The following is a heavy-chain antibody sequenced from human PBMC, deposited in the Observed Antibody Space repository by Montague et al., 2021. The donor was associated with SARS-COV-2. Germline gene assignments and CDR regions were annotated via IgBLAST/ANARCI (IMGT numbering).Heavy chain of an antibody. V-gene: IGHV4-31*03. D-gene: IGHD3-3*01. CDR2: LNKSGST. CDR3: ARVSGSASFGVVIMQSFDI. J-gene: IGHJ3*02. Sequence: TLSLTCTVSGGSISSGGYYWSWIRPHPGKGLEWIGNLNKSGSTYYNLSLKSRVTISVDKSKNQFSLKLSSVTAADTAVYYSARVSGSASFGVVIMQSFDIWGQGTMVTVSS. CDR1: GGSISSGGYY.